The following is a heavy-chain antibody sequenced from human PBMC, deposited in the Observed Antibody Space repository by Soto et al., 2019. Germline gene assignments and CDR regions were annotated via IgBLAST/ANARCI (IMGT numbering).Heavy chain of an antibody. J-gene: IGHJ4*02. CDR3: ALRKTGSYFDY. D-gene: IGHD1-26*01. CDR1: GYTFSTYA. CDR2: IGASGAGT. V-gene: IGHV3-23*01. Sequence: DVQLLESGGGLVQPGGSLRLSCEGSGYTFSTYAMSWVRQAPGKGLEWVSGIGASGAGTYYADSVKGRFTISRDNSKNTLHLQMSSLRAEDTAVYYCALRKTGSYFDYWGQGTLVTVSS.